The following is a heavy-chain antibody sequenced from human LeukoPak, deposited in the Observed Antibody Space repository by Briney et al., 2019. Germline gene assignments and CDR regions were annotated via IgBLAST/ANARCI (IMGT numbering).Heavy chain of an antibody. J-gene: IGHJ4*02. Sequence: GGSLRLSCAASGFTFSSYWMHWVRQAPGKGLVWVSRISYDGGDPSYADSVKGRFTISRDNAKNTLYLQMNSLTAEDTAVYYCAKDLGDGSYSSSDYWGQGTLVTVSS. CDR1: GFTFSSYW. V-gene: IGHV3-74*01. D-gene: IGHD1-26*01. CDR2: ISYDGGDP. CDR3: AKDLGDGSYSSSDY.